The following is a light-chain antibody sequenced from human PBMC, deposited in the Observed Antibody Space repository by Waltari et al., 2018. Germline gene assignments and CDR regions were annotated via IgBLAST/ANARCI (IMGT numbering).Light chain of an antibody. CDR3: QQYYTTRT. V-gene: IGKV4-1*01. J-gene: IGKJ1*01. CDR1: KSVSYSANNKNY. CDR2: WAS. Sequence: DIVMTQSPDSLAVSLGERATINCKSSKSVSYSANNKNYLAWYQQKPGQPPKLLIYWASTRESGVPDRFSGSGSGTDFTLTISSLQAEDVAVYYCQQYYTTRTFGQGTKVEIK.